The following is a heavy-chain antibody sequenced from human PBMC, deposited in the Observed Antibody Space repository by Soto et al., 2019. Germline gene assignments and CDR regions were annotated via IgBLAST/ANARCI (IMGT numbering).Heavy chain of an antibody. D-gene: IGHD3-9*01. J-gene: IGHJ6*02. CDR2: IRSKAYGGTT. CDR3: TRDEPYYDMLTGYYEATGGYDYGMDV. CDR1: GFTFGDYA. V-gene: IGHV3-49*03. Sequence: GGSLRLSCTASGFTFGDYAMSWFRQAPGKGLEWVGFIRSKAYGGTTEYAASVKGRFTISRDDSKSIAYLQMNSLKTEDTAVYYCTRDEPYYDMLTGYYEATGGYDYGMDVWGQGTTVTVSS.